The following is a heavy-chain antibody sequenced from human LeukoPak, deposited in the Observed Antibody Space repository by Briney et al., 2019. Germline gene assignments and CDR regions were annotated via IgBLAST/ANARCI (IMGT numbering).Heavy chain of an antibody. CDR3: AKEAVLLWFGEFSWFDP. V-gene: IGHV3-30*02. Sequence: PGGSLRLSCAASGFTFSSYGMHWVRQAPGKGLEWVAYIQYDGSNQQYADSVKGRFIISRDRSKNIPYLQMNSLRAEDTAVYYCAKEAVLLWFGEFSWFDPWGQGTLVTVSS. J-gene: IGHJ5*02. D-gene: IGHD3-10*01. CDR1: GFTFSSYG. CDR2: IQYDGSNQ.